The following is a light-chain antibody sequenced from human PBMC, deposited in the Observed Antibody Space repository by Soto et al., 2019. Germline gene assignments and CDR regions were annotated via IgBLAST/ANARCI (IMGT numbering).Light chain of an antibody. CDR2: SNN. V-gene: IGLV1-44*01. Sequence: QSVLTQPPSASGTPGQRITISCSGSSSNIGSNTVNWYQQLPGTAPKLLIYSNNQRPSGVPDRFSGSKSGTSASLAISGLQSEDEADYYCAAWDDGLSGLFGGGTKLTVL. J-gene: IGLJ2*01. CDR1: SSNIGSNT. CDR3: AAWDDGLSGL.